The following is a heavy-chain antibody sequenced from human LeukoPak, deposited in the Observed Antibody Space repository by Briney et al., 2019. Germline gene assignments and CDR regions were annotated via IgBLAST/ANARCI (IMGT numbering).Heavy chain of an antibody. Sequence: SETLSLTCAVYGGAFSGYYWSWIRQPPGKGLEWIGEINHSRSTNYNPALKRRVTISVHTSKIQFPRRLSSVTAADTAVYYCARGGVTAFDYWGQGTLVTVSS. D-gene: IGHD3-3*01. CDR2: INHSRST. CDR1: GGAFSGYY. CDR3: ARGGVTAFDY. V-gene: IGHV4-34*01. J-gene: IGHJ4*02.